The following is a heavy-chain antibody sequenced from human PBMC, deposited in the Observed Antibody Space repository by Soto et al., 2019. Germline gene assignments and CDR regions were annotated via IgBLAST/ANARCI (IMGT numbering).Heavy chain of an antibody. Sequence: QVQLVQSGAEVKKPGASVKVSCKASGYTFTSYYMHWVRQAPGQGLEWMGIINPSGGSTSYAQKSQGRVTMTRDTSTSTGYMELSSLGSEYTAVYYCAARDSIAPRGDAFDIWGQGTMVTVSS. D-gene: IGHD3-22*01. V-gene: IGHV1-46*01. J-gene: IGHJ3*02. CDR2: INPSGGST. CDR1: GYTFTSYY. CDR3: AARDSIAPRGDAFDI.